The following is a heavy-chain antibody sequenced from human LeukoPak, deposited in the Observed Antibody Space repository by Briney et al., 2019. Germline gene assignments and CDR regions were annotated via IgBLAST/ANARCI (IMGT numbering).Heavy chain of an antibody. J-gene: IGHJ4*02. CDR3: ARGKWSDYSNRDFDY. CDR1: GDSISSDDYY. Sequence: KSSETLSLTCTVSGDSISSDDYYWSWIRQPPGKGLEWIGEINHSGSTNYNPSLKSRVTISVDTSKNQFSLKLSSVTAADTAVYYCARGKWSDYSNRDFDYWGQGTLVTVSS. D-gene: IGHD4-11*01. V-gene: IGHV4-34*01. CDR2: INHSGST.